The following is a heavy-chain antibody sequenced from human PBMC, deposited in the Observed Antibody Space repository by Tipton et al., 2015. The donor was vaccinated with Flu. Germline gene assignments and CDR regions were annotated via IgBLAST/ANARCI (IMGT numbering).Heavy chain of an antibody. CDR2: ISGDGGST. J-gene: IGHJ3*02. Sequence: SLRLSCAASGFTFDDYAMHWVRQAPGKGLEWVSLISGDGGSTYYADSVKGRFTISRDNSKNSLYLQMNSLRTEDTALYYCAKEGGDYSSSWWEDAFDIWGQGTMVTVSS. CDR3: AKEGGDYSSSWWEDAFDI. D-gene: IGHD6-13*01. V-gene: IGHV3-43*02. CDR1: GFTFDDYA.